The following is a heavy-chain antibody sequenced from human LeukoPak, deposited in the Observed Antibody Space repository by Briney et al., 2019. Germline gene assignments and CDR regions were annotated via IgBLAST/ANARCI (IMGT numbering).Heavy chain of an antibody. J-gene: IGHJ4*02. V-gene: IGHV4-34*01. D-gene: IGHD3-22*01. Sequence: SETLSLTCAVYGGSFSGYYWSWIRQPPGKGLEWIGEINHSGSTNYNPSLKSRVTISVDTSKNQFSLKLSSVAAADTAVYYCARFPHYYDSSGYPFDYWGQGTLVTVSS. CDR2: INHSGST. CDR1: GGSFSGYY. CDR3: ARFPHYYDSSGYPFDY.